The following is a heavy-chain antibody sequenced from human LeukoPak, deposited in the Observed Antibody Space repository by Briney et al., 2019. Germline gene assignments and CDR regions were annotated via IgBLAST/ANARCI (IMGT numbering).Heavy chain of an antibody. CDR2: IYHSGST. J-gene: IGHJ6*02. CDR1: GGSISSSNW. D-gene: IGHD3-16*01. CDR3: ARGSLGRNYYYYGMDV. Sequence: SGTLSLTCAVSGGSISSSNWWSWVRQPPGKGLEWIGEIYHSGSTNYNPSLKSRVTISVDKSKNQFSLKLSSVTAADTAVYYCARGSLGRNYYYYGMDVWGQGTTVTVSS. V-gene: IGHV4-4*02.